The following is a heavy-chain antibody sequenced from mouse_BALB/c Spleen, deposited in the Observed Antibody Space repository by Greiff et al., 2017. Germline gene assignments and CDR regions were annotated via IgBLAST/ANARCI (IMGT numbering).Heavy chain of an antibody. J-gene: IGHJ3*01. Sequence: EVKLVESGGGLVKPGGSLKLSCAASGFAFSSYDMSWVRQTPEKRLEWVAYISSGGGSTYYPDTVKGRFTISRDNAKNTLYLQMSSLKSEDTAMYYCARQGSTMIFAYWGQGTLVTVSA. V-gene: IGHV5-12-1*01. CDR2: ISSGGGST. CDR1: GFAFSSYD. CDR3: ARQGSTMIFAY. D-gene: IGHD2-4*01.